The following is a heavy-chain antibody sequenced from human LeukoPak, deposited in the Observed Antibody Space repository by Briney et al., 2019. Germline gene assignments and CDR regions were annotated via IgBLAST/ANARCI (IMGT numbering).Heavy chain of an antibody. Sequence: PGGSLRLSCAASGFTFSSYWMHWVRQAPGKGLVWVSRINSDGSSSSYADSVKGRFTISRDNAKNTLYLQMNSLRAEDTAVYYCAREALILTGYSSWGQGTLVTVSS. CDR2: INSDGSSS. D-gene: IGHD3-9*01. CDR3: AREALILTGYSS. J-gene: IGHJ4*02. V-gene: IGHV3-74*01. CDR1: GFTFSSYW.